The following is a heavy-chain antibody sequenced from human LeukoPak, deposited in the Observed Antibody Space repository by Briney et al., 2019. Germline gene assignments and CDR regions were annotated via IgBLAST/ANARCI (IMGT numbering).Heavy chain of an antibody. CDR1: GFTFTDAW. V-gene: IGHV3-15*01. J-gene: IGHJ4*02. D-gene: IGHD1-14*01. CDR2: IKSDNAGGTT. CDR3: TTEFWGSYNN. Sequence: GGSLRLSRAASGFTFTDAWMAWVRQAPGKGLEWVGHIKSDNAGGTTDYAAPVKGRFTISRDDSKNTLSLQMNSLQTEDTAVYYCTTEFWGSYNNWGQGTLVTVSS.